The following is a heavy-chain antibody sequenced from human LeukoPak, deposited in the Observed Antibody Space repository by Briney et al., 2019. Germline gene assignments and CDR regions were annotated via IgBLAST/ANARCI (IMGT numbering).Heavy chain of an antibody. CDR1: GGSISSYY. Sequence: PSETLSLTCTVSGGSISSYYWSRIRQPPGKGLEWIGYIYTSGSTNYNPSLKSRVTISVDTSKNQFTLKLSSVTAADTVVYYCARRLPGRWFDPWGQGTLVTVSS. V-gene: IGHV4-4*09. CDR3: ARRLPGRWFDP. CDR2: IYTSGST. J-gene: IGHJ5*02. D-gene: IGHD2-2*01.